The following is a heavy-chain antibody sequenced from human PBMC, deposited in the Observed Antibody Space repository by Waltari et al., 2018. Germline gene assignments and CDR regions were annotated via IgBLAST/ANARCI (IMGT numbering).Heavy chain of an antibody. CDR2: ISGSGSNK. J-gene: IGHJ4*02. D-gene: IGHD3-3*01. V-gene: IGHV3-48*03. CDR1: GFTFSSYE. Sequence: EVQLVESGGGLVQAGGSLRLSCAASGFTFSSYEMNWVRQVPGKGLEWISYISGSGSNKYHTDSVKGRFTISRDNAKNSLSLQMYSLRVEDTAVHYCVRNAVWSGPDCWGQGTLVTVSS. CDR3: VRNAVWSGPDC.